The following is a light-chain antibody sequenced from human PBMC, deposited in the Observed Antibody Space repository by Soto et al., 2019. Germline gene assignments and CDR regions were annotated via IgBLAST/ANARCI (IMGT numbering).Light chain of an antibody. V-gene: IGLV2-18*01. CDR3: SLYTSSSTVV. Sequence: QSVLTQPPSVSGPPGQSVTISCTGTSSDVGSYNRVSWYQPPPGTAPKLKIYEASNRPPGVPHRFSGSKSGNTASLTISGLQAEDEADYYCSLYTSSSTVVFGSGTKVTVL. J-gene: IGLJ1*01. CDR2: EAS. CDR1: SSDVGSYNR.